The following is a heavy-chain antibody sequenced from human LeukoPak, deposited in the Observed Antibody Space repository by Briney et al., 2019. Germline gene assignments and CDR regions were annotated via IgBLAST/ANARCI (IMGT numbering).Heavy chain of an antibody. CDR2: INPNSGGT. D-gene: IGHD7-27*01. CDR1: VYTFTGYY. CDR3: ARDELGTLYYYYGRDV. J-gene: IGHJ6*02. V-gene: IGHV1-2*02. Sequence: GASLKLSCKASVYTFTGYYMHWVRQAPGQGLEWMGWINPNSGGTNYAQKFQDRVTMTRDTSISTAYMELSRLRSVDTAVYYCARDELGTLYYYYGRDVWGQGNTITVSS.